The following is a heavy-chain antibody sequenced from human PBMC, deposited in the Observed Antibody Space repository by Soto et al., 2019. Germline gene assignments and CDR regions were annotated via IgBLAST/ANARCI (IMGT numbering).Heavy chain of an antibody. D-gene: IGHD3-22*01. J-gene: IGHJ3*02. CDR1: GGSISSYY. V-gene: IGHV4-59*01. CDR2: IYYSGST. CDR3: AREVVVHLFAI. Sequence: SETLSLTCTVSGGSISSYYWSWIRQPPGKGLEWIGYIYYSGSTNYNPSLKSRVTISVDTSKNQFSLKLSSVTAADTAVYYCAREVVVHLFAIWGQGTMVTVSS.